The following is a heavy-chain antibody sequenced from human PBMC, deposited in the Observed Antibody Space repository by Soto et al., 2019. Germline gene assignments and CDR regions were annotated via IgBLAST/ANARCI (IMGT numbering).Heavy chain of an antibody. Sequence: QITLKESGPPLVKPTQTLTLTCTFSGFSFSINGVAVGWIRQPPGQALEWLALIYWDDDQRYNPSLKNRLTITKDTSRHQVALTMTTMDPVHTAAYSCAHKRDVSRGFKSWGQGTLVTVSS. J-gene: IGHJ5*01. V-gene: IGHV2-5*02. CDR2: IYWDDDQ. CDR1: GFSFSINGVA. CDR3: AHKRDVSRGFKS.